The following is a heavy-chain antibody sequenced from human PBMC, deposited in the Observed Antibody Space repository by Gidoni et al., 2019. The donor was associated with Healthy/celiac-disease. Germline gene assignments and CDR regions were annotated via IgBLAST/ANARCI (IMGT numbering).Heavy chain of an antibody. V-gene: IGHV6-1*01. Sequence: VQLPQSGPGLVKPSQTLSLTCAISGDSVSSNSAAWNWIRQSPSRGLEWLGRTYYRSKWYNDYAVSVKSRITINPDTSKNQFSLQLNSVTPEDTAVYYCAREFAMGSGYDLYYYYYMDVWGKGTTVTVSS. CDR1: GDSVSSNSAA. CDR3: AREFAMGSGYDLYYYYYMDV. J-gene: IGHJ6*03. D-gene: IGHD5-12*01. CDR2: TYYRSKWYN.